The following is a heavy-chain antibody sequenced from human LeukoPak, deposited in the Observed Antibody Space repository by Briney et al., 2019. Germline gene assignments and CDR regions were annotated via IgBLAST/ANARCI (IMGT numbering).Heavy chain of an antibody. V-gene: IGHV3-15*01. CDR2: IRSRTDGGTT. D-gene: IGHD6-13*01. CDR3: TTRRLAAAGFDY. CDR1: GFTFTNAW. J-gene: IGHJ4*02. Sequence: PGGSLRLSCAASGFTFTNAWMSWVRHAPGKGLEWGGRIRSRTDGGTTDYAAPVKGRFTISRDDSKDTLYLQMNSLKTEDTAVYYCTTRRLAAAGFDYWGQGTLVTVSS.